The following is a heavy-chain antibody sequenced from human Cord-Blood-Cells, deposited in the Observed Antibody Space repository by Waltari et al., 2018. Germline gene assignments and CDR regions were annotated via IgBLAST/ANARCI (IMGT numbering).Heavy chain of an antibody. J-gene: IGHJ4*02. CDR2: FDPEDGET. CDR3: ATNTPPYDSSGYYFDY. CDR1: GYTITELS. D-gene: IGHD3-22*01. V-gene: IGHV1-24*01. Sequence: QVQLVQSGAEVKKPGASVKVSCKVSGYTITELSMPWGRKAPGKGLEWMGGFDPEDGETIYAQKFQGRVTMTEDTSTDTAYMELSSLRSEDTTVYYCATNTPPYDSSGYYFDYWGQGTLVTVSS.